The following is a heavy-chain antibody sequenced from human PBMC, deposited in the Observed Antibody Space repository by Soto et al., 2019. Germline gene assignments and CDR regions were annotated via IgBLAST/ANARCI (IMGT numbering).Heavy chain of an antibody. J-gene: IGHJ4*02. CDR2: INPSGGST. D-gene: IGHD2-21*02. Sequence: ASVQVSCQASGYTFPSSYMHWVRQAPGQGLEWMGIINPSGGSTGYAQKFQGRVTMTRDTSTSTVYMELSSLRSEDTAVYYCARDRTVVTAIPIGHPYYFDYWGQGTLVTVSS. V-gene: IGHV1-46*01. CDR3: ARDRTVVTAIPIGHPYYFDY. CDR1: GYTFPSSY.